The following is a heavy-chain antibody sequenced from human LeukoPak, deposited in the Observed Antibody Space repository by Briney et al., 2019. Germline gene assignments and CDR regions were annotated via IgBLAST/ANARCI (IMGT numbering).Heavy chain of an antibody. CDR2: INSDGSST. D-gene: IGHD5-18*01. J-gene: IGHJ3*02. CDR1: GFTFSSYW. V-gene: IGHV3-74*01. CDR3: ARTRGYSLDAFDI. Sequence: QTGGSLRLSCAASGFTFSSYWMHWVRQAPGKGLVWVSRINSDGSSTSYADSVKGRFTISRDNAKNTLYLQMNSLRAEGTAVYYCARTRGYSLDAFDIWGQGTMVTVSS.